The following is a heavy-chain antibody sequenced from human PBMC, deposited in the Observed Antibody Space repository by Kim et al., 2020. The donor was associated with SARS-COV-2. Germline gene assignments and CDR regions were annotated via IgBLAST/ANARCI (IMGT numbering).Heavy chain of an antibody. Sequence: SETLSLTCTVSGDSTATSGHYWTWIRQHSGKGLEWIGYIIFSWTTYYNPSLTGRVTISIDTSKNRFSLNLHSVTAAGTAIYYCARGPNVWLVPAFDSWGQVVLVTLSS. J-gene: IGHJ4*02. CDR1: GDSTATSGHY. CDR2: IIFSWTT. D-gene: IGHD5-12*01. CDR3: ARGPNVWLVPAFDS. V-gene: IGHV4-31*03.